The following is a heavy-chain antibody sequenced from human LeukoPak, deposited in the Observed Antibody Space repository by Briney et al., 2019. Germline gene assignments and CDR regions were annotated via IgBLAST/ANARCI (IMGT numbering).Heavy chain of an antibody. Sequence: GGSLRLSCAASGFTVSSSYISWVRQAPEKGLEWVSIISSAGTTYYADSVKGRFTISRDNSKNTVYLQVNSLRDEDTAVYYCARDLEAANTYYFDYWGQGTMVTVSS. V-gene: IGHV3-66*01. CDR2: ISSAGTT. CDR1: GFTVSSSY. D-gene: IGHD6-13*01. J-gene: IGHJ4*02. CDR3: ARDLEAANTYYFDY.